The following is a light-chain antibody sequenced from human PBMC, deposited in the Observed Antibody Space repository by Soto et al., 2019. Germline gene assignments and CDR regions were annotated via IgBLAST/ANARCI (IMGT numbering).Light chain of an antibody. CDR3: QQSYTTLT. CDR1: QSIRNY. J-gene: IGKJ4*01. CDR2: AAS. V-gene: IGKV1-39*01. Sequence: DIQMTQSPSSLSAFVGDRVTITCRASQSIRNYLNWYQQKPGKAPKLLIYAASNLQSEVPSRFSGSGSGTDFTLTISSLQPEDFATYFCQQSYTTLTFGGGTKVDIK.